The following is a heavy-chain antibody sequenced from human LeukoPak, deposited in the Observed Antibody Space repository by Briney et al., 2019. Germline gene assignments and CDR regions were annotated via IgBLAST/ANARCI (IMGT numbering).Heavy chain of an antibody. CDR1: GYTLTELS. CDR3: ATALSARPLEIYYYYMDV. D-gene: IGHD6-6*01. J-gene: IGHJ6*03. CDR2: FYPEDGET. V-gene: IGHV1-24*01. Sequence: ASVKVSCKVSGYTLTELSMHWVRQAPGKGLEWMGGFYPEDGETNYAQTFQGRVTMTENTSTDTAYLELSSLRSEDTAVYYCATALSARPLEIYYYYMDVWGKGTTVTVSS.